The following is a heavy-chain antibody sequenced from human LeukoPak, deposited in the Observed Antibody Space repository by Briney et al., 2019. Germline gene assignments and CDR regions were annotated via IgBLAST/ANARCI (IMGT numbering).Heavy chain of an antibody. V-gene: IGHV3-30*03. J-gene: IGHJ6*02. Sequence: GGSLRLSCAASGFTFSSYGMHWVRQAPGKGLEWAAVISHDGSNKYYADSVKGRFTISRDNSKNTLYLQMNSLRAEDTAVYYCIGVWFGELFSNYYYGMDVWSQGTTVTVSS. D-gene: IGHD3-10*01. CDR1: GFTFSSYG. CDR3: IGVWFGELFSNYYYGMDV. CDR2: ISHDGSNK.